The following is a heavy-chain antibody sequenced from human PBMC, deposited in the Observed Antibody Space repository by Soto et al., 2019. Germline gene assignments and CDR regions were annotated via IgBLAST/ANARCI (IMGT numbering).Heavy chain of an antibody. Sequence: QVQLVQSGGEVKRPGASLKVSCKTSGYTFSNYGITWGRQPPGQPLEWLGWISLYSDGTNYAQKFQGRVSMTTDTSTTTAYMELRSLRSDDTAVYYCARVVPGAEAWFGPWGQGTLVTVSS. D-gene: IGHD2-2*01. CDR2: ISLYSDGT. CDR3: ARVVPGAEAWFGP. V-gene: IGHV1-18*01. J-gene: IGHJ5*02. CDR1: GYTFSNYG.